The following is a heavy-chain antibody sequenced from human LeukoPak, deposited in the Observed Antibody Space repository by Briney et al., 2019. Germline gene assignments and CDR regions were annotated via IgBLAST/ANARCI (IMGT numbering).Heavy chain of an antibody. J-gene: IGHJ4*02. CDR3: ARLHYDVLTGPFDY. V-gene: IGHV3-48*01. D-gene: IGHD3-9*01. CDR2: ISSSSSTI. Sequence: PGGSLRLSCAASGFTFSSYSMNWVRQAPGKGLEWVSSISSSSSTIYYADSVKGRFIISRENSKNTLWLQMNSLRAEDTAVYYCARLHYDVLTGPFDYWGQGTLVTVSS. CDR1: GFTFSSYS.